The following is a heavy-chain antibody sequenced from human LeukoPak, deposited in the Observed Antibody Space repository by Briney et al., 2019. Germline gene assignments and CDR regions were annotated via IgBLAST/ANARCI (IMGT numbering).Heavy chain of an antibody. J-gene: IGHJ6*02. CDR2: IYDSGST. CDR3: ARGWDTGYGYYGMDV. Sequence: SETLSLTCTVSGGSISGYYLSWIRQSPGKGLEWIGYIYDSGSTNYNPSLRSRVVMAVDTSKTQVSLMVRSVTVADTAVYYCARGWDTGYGYYGMDVWGQGTTVTVSS. CDR1: GGSISGYY. V-gene: IGHV4-59*01. D-gene: IGHD5-18*01.